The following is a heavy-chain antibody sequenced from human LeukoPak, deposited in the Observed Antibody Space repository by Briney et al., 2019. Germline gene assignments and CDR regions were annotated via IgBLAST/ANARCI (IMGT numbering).Heavy chain of an antibody. CDR3: ARVYYYYYGMDV. CDR2: IKQGGSEK. V-gene: IGHV3-7*01. J-gene: IGHJ6*02. Sequence: GGSLRLSCAVSGFTFTSYWMSWVRQTPGRGLEWVANIKQGGSEKYYVDSVKGRFTISRDNAKNSLFLQMNNLRAEDTAVYYCARVYYYYYGMDVWGQGTTVTVSS. CDR1: GFTFTSYW.